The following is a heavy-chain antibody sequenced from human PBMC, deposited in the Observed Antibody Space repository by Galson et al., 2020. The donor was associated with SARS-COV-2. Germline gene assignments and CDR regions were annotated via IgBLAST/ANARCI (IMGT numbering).Heavy chain of an antibody. J-gene: IGHJ6*02. CDR2: INPSTGSA. Sequence: SVKVSCKASGYRFTGYYMYWVRQAPGQGLEYMGWINPSTGSASYGQKFQDRVTMTSDMSVTTAFLKLTGLTFDDTAVYYCVRGLSGDWPYYYFYGMDVWGQGTTVTVSS. CDR1: GYRFTGYY. V-gene: IGHV1-2*02. D-gene: IGHD2-21*02. CDR3: VRGLSGDWPYYYFYGMDV.